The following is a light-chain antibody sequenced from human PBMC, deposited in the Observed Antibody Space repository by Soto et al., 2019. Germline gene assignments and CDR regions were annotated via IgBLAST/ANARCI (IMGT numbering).Light chain of an antibody. CDR2: GAS. CDR3: QQYGSSPMYT. CDR1: QSVSSNY. J-gene: IGKJ2*01. V-gene: IGKV3-20*01. Sequence: EIVLTQSPGTLSFSPGERATLSCRASQSVSSNYLAWYQQKPGQAPRLLIYGASSRATGIPDRFSGSGSGTDFTLTISRLEPDDFAVYYCQQYGSSPMYTFGKGTKLAIK.